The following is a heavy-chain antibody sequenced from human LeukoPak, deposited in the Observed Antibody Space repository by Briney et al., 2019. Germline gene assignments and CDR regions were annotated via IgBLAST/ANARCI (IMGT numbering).Heavy chain of an antibody. J-gene: IGHJ6*03. CDR1: GGSFSDYS. V-gene: IGHV4-34*01. CDR2: IDHSGST. Sequence: PSETLSLTCAVYGGSFSDYSWTWIRQPPGKGLEWIGEIDHSGSTNYNPSLKSRVTISVDTSKKQFSLKLSSVTAADTAVYYCARQIVGTSWNYYYSYIDVWGNGTSVSVSS. CDR3: ARQIVGTSWNYYYSYIDV. D-gene: IGHD1-1*01.